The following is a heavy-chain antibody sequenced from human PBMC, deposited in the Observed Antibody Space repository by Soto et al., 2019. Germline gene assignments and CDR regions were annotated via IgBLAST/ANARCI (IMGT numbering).Heavy chain of an antibody. J-gene: IGHJ3*02. CDR2: INPSGGST. CDR1: GYTFTSYY. V-gene: IGHV1-46*01. CDR3: ARGERIGYYGSGSYRDAFDI. D-gene: IGHD3-10*01. Sequence: ASVKVSCKAAGYTFTSYYMHWGRQAPGQGLEWMGIINPSGGSTSYAQKFQGRVTMTRDTSTSTVYMELSSLRSEDTAVYYCARGERIGYYGSGSYRDAFDIWGQGTMVTVSS.